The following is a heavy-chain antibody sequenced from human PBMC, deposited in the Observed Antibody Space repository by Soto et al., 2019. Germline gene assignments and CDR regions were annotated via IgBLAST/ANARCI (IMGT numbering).Heavy chain of an antibody. CDR1: GFTFSSYA. D-gene: IGHD2-15*01. CDR3: ARVTIDPEGAFDI. Sequence: GGSLRLSCAASGFTFSSYAMHWVRQAPGKGLEWVAVISYDGSNKYYADSVKGRFTISRDNSKNTLYLQMNSLRAEDTAVYYCARVTIDPEGAFDIWGQGTMVTVSS. CDR2: ISYDGSNK. J-gene: IGHJ3*02. V-gene: IGHV3-30-3*01.